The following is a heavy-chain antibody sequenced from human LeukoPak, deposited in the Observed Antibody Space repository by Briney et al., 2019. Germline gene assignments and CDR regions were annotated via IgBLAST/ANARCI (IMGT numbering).Heavy chain of an antibody. Sequence: GGSLRLSCVASGLTVSNNYMSWVRQAPGKGLEWVSVIYSGGNTYYAVSVKGTFTISRDNSKNTVYLQMNSLRAEDTAVYYCARLAYCGSSSCVADCWGQGTLVTVSS. J-gene: IGHJ4*02. CDR1: GLTVSNNY. D-gene: IGHD2-2*01. CDR3: ARLAYCGSSSCVADC. CDR2: IYSGGNT. V-gene: IGHV3-66*04.